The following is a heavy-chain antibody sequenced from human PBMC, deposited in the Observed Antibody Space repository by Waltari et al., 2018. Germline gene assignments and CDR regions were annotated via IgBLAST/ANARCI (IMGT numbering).Heavy chain of an antibody. CDR2: IKSKTDGGTT. V-gene: IGHV3-15*07. D-gene: IGHD2-15*01. Sequence: EVQLVESGGGLVKPGGSLRLSCAASGFTFSNAWMHWVRQAPGKGLEWVGRIKSKTDGGTTDYAAPVKGRFTISRDDSKNTLYLQMNSLKTEDTAVYYCTTPVVVVAARDYWGQGTLVTVSS. J-gene: IGHJ4*02. CDR1: GFTFSNAW. CDR3: TTPVVVVAARDY.